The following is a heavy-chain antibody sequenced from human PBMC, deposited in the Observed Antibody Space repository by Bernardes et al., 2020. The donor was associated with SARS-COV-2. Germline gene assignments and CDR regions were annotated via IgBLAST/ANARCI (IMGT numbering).Heavy chain of an antibody. CDR2: FYSSGSP. J-gene: IGHJ5*01. CDR3: VRDAGGSYGYNWFES. Sequence: SETLSLTCTVSGGSISSGDYYWNWIRQPPGKGLEWIGYFYSSGSPYYNPSLKSRLTISRDTSKNQFSLKLSSVTAADTAVYYCVRDAGGSYGYNWFESWGQGTLVTVSS. D-gene: IGHD1-26*01. V-gene: IGHV4-30-4*01. CDR1: GGSISSGDYY.